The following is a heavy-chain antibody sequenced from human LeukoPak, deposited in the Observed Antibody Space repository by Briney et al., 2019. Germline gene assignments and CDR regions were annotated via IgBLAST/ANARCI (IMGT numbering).Heavy chain of an antibody. D-gene: IGHD3-22*01. J-gene: IGHJ4*02. CDR1: GYTFTSYG. V-gene: IGHV1-18*01. CDR3: ARIGRKGTYYYDSSGPDN. Sequence: GASVKVSCKASGYTFTSYGFSWVRQAPGQGLEWMGWISAYYGNTNYAQKLQGRVTMTTDTSTSTAYMELRSLRSDDTAVYYCARIGRKGTYYYDSSGPDNWGQGTLVTVSS. CDR2: ISAYYGNT.